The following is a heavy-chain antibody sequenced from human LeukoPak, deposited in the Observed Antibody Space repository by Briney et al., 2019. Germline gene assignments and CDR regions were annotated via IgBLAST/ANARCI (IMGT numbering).Heavy chain of an antibody. CDR2: FDPEDGET. V-gene: IGHV1-24*01. D-gene: IGHD3-9*01. J-gene: IGHJ4*02. CDR1: GYTLTELS. CDR3: ATATVFYDILTGYRMNYFDY. Sequence: ASVKVSCKVSGYTLTELSMHWVRQAPGKGLEWMGGFDPEDGETIYAQKFQGRVTMTEDTSTDTAYMELSSLRSEDTAVYYCATATVFYDILTGYRMNYFDYWGQGTLVTVSS.